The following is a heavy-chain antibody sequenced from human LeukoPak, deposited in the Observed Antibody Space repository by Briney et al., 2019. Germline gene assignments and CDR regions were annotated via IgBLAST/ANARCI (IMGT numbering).Heavy chain of an antibody. CDR3: ARAYVWGSYRFDY. Sequence: SETLSLTCTVSGGSISSNSYYWGWIRQPPGKGLEWIGSIYYSGSTYYNPSLKSRVTISVDTSKNQFSLKLSSVTAADTAVYYCARAYVWGSYRFDYWGQGTLVTVSS. J-gene: IGHJ4*02. CDR1: GGSISSNSYY. D-gene: IGHD3-16*02. V-gene: IGHV4-39*07. CDR2: IYYSGST.